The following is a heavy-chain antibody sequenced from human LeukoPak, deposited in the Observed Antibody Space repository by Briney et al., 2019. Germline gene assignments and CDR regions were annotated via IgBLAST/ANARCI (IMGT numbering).Heavy chain of an antibody. V-gene: IGHV1-69*13. D-gene: IGHD5-18*01. CDR1: GGTFRGYA. CDR2: IIPIVGTA. J-gene: IGHJ4*02. CDR3: ARDQGYRYGYGDFDY. Sequence: ASVKVSCKASGGTFRGYAISWVRQAPGQGLEWMGGIIPIVGTANYAQKFQGRVTITADESTSTAYMELSNLRSEDTAVYYCARDQGYRYGYGDFDYWGQGTLVTVSS.